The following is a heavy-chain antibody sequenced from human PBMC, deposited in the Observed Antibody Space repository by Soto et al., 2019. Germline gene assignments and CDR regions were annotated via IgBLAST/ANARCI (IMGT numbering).Heavy chain of an antibody. CDR1: GFTFSTYG. CDR3: AKELGRYCSGGGCYYFDY. CDR2: ISYDGSNK. D-gene: IGHD2-15*01. J-gene: IGHJ4*02. V-gene: IGHV3-30*18. Sequence: QVQLVESGGGVVQPGRSLRLSCAASGFTFSTYGMHWVRQAPGKGLEWVAVISYDGSNKYCADSVKGRLTISRDNSKNTLLLQMNSLTAEDTAVYYCAKELGRYCSGGGCYYFDYWGQGTLVTVSS.